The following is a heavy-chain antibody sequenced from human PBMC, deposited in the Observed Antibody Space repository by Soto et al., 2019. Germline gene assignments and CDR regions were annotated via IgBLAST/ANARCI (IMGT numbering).Heavy chain of an antibody. V-gene: IGHV3-23*01. CDR2: ISGSGGST. CDR1: GFTFSSYA. D-gene: IGHD2-15*01. CDR3: ATGVAATPYYYYYYMDV. J-gene: IGHJ6*03. Sequence: GGSLRLSCAASGFTFSSYAMSWVRQAPGKGLEWVSAISGSGGSTYYADSVKGRFTISRDNSKNTLYLQMNSLRAEDTAVYYCATGVAATPYYYYYYMDVWGKGTTVTVSS.